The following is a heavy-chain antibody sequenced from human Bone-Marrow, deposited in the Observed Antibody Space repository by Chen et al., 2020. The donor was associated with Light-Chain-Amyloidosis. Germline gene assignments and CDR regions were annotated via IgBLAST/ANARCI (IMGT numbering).Heavy chain of an antibody. J-gene: IGHJ5*02. CDR3: ARDLRYASGWYWFDP. D-gene: IGHD6-19*01. Sequence: QVQLQESGPGLVEPSETLSLTCSVSGYSISSGSYWGWIRQPPGKGLEWIGSIFHDGGTSYNPSLKSRVPISVDPSKNQFSLKLSSVAAADTAVYYCARDLRYASGWYWFDPWGQGTLVTVSS. V-gene: IGHV4-38-2*02. CDR1: GYSISSGSY. CDR2: IFHDGGT.